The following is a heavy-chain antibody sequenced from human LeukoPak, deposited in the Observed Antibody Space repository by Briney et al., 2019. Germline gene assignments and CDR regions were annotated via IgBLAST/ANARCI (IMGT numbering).Heavy chain of an antibody. V-gene: IGHV3-21*01. J-gene: IGHJ4*02. CDR3: ARAGSYYYDTSGYYYFDY. D-gene: IGHD3-22*01. CDR2: ITSSSSHI. Sequence: GGSLRLSCAASGFTFSSYTMNWVRQAPGKGLEWVSSITSSSSHIYYADSVKGRFTISRDNAKNSLYLQMNSLRAEDTAVYYCARAGSYYYDTSGYYYFDYWGQGTLVTVSS. CDR1: GFTFSSYT.